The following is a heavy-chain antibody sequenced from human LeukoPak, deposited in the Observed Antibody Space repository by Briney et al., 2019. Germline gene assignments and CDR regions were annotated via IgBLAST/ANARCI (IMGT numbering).Heavy chain of an antibody. CDR2: MGGGGTT. V-gene: IGHV3-23*01. CDR1: GFTFNNYV. J-gene: IGHJ4*02. CDR3: AKAGRPQAVAGWIDY. Sequence: PGGSLRLSCAASGFTFNNYVMSWVRQAQGKGLEWVSAMGGGGTTYYADYVKGRFTISRDTSKNTLYLQMNSLRAEDTAIYYCAKAGRPQAVAGWIDYWGQGTLVTVSS. D-gene: IGHD6-19*01.